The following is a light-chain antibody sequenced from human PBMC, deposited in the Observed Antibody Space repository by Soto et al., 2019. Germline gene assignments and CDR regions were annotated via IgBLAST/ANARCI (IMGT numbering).Light chain of an antibody. J-gene: IGLJ1*01. V-gene: IGLV1-40*01. CDR1: SSSIGAGYD. Sequence: QSALTQPPSVSGAPGQGVTISCTGSSSSIGAGYDVHWYQQVPGTAPTLLIYGNNNRPSGVPDRVSGSKSGTSASLAITGLQAEDEADYYCQSYDSYLSHFYVFGTGTKVTVL. CDR2: GNN. CDR3: QSYDSYLSHFYV.